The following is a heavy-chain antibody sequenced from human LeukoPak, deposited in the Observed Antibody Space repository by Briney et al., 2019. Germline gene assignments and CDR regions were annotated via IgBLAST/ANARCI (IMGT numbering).Heavy chain of an antibody. CDR1: GFTFSSYA. J-gene: IGHJ4*02. V-gene: IGHV3-23*01. CDR2: ISGSGGST. Sequence: GGSLRLFCAASGFTFSSYAMSWVRQAPGGGLEWGSAISGSGGSTYYADSVKGRFTISRDNSKNTLYLQINSLRPEDTAVYYCAKDGLLWFGESFFDYWGQGTLVTVSS. CDR3: AKDGLLWFGESFFDY. D-gene: IGHD3-10*01.